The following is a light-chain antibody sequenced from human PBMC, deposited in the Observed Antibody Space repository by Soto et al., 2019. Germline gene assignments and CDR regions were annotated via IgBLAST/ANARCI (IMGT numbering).Light chain of an antibody. CDR1: SSDVGGYNY. Sequence: SALTQPASVSGSPGQSITISCTGTSSDVGGYNYVSWYQQHPGKVPKLMIYDVSNRPSGVSNRFSGSKSGNTASLTISGLQAEDEADYYCSSYTSSSTYVFGTGTKVTVL. J-gene: IGLJ1*01. V-gene: IGLV2-14*01. CDR3: SSYTSSSTYV. CDR2: DVS.